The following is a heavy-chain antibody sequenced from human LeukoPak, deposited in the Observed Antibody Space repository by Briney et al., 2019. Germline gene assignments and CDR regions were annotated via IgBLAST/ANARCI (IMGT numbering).Heavy chain of an antibody. CDR1: GGSFSGYY. V-gene: IGHV4-34*01. J-gene: IGHJ4*02. CDR2: INHSGST. Sequence: SETLSLTCAVYGGSFSGYYWSWIRQPPGKGLEWIGEINHSGSTNYNPSLESRVTISVDTSKNQFSLKLSSVTAADTAVYYCARRGVYYDSSGYHYYFDYWGQGTLVTVSS. D-gene: IGHD3-22*01. CDR3: ARRGVYYDSSGYHYYFDY.